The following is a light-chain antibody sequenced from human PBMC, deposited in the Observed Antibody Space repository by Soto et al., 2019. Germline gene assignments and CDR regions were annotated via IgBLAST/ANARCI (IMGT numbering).Light chain of an antibody. CDR1: SSDVGGSDY. J-gene: IGLJ2*01. CDR2: EIS. CDR3: SSFTSTILV. Sequence: QSVLTQPGSVSGSPGQSITISCTGTSSDVGGSDYVSWYQQYPGKAPKLMIYEISNRPSGVSNRFSASKSGNTASLTISGLQAEDEADYYCSSFTSTILVFGGGTKLTVL. V-gene: IGLV2-14*01.